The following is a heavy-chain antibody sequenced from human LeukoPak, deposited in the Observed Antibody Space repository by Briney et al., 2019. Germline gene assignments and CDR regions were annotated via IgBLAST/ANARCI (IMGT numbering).Heavy chain of an antibody. CDR2: IYYSGST. CDR3: ARGTLGFPPDY. CDR1: GGSISSYY. V-gene: IGHV4-59*01. Sequence: SETLSLTCTVSGGSISSYYWSWIRQPPGKGLEWIGYIYYSGSTNYNPSRKSRVTISVDTSKNQFSLKLSSVTAADTAVYYCARGTLGFPPDYWGQGTLVTVSS. J-gene: IGHJ4*02.